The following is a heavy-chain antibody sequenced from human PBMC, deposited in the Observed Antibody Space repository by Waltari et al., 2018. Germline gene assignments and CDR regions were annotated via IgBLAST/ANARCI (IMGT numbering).Heavy chain of an antibody. D-gene: IGHD3-22*01. CDR3: VRRSYYEGFDY. CDR2: MYSSGRT. V-gene: IGHV4-39*01. J-gene: IGHJ4*02. CDR1: GDSISSSRYY. Sequence: QLQLQESGPGLVKPSETLSLTCTVSGDSISSSRYYWGWIRQPPGKGLEWIGSMYSSGRTFYPPSLKSRVTISVDTPKNQFSLRLRSVTAADTAVYYCVRRSYYEGFDYWGQGTLVTVSS.